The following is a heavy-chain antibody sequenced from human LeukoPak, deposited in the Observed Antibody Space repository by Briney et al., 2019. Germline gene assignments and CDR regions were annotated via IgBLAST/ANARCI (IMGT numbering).Heavy chain of an antibody. CDR2: IIPIFGTA. D-gene: IGHD3-22*01. V-gene: IGHV1-69*01. CDR3: ARGGGGTMIVVVIQNWFDP. J-gene: IGHJ5*02. CDR1: GGTFSSYA. Sequence: SVKVSCKASGGTFSSYAISWVRQAPGQGLEWMGGIIPIFGTANYAQKFQGRVTVTADESTSTAYMELSSLRSEDTAVYYCARGGGGTMIVVVIQNWFDPWGQGTLVTVSS.